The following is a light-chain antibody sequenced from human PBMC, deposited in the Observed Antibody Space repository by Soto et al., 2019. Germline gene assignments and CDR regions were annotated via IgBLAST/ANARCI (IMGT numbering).Light chain of an antibody. J-gene: IGLJ2*01. CDR1: SSDVGGYDF. Sequence: QSALTQPASVSGSPGQSITISRTGTSSDVGGYDFVSWYQQLPGKAPKLMIYEVTNRPSGFSNRFSGSKSGNTASLTISGLQTEDEADYYCCSYTSISTSAVFGGGTKLTVL. CDR2: EVT. V-gene: IGLV2-14*01. CDR3: CSYTSISTSAV.